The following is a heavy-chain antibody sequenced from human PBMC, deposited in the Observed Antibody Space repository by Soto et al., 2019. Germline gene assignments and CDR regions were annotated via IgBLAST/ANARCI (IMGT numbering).Heavy chain of an antibody. J-gene: IGHJ3*02. CDR3: ARAQSGALGAFDI. CDR1: GYTFTGYY. CDR2: INPNSGGT. D-gene: IGHD7-27*01. V-gene: IGHV1-2*02. Sequence: ASVKVSCKASGYTFTGYYMHWVRQTPGQGLEWMGWINPNSGGTNYAQKFQGRVTMTRDTSISTAYMELSRLRSDDTAVYYCARAQSGALGAFDIWGQGTMVTVSS.